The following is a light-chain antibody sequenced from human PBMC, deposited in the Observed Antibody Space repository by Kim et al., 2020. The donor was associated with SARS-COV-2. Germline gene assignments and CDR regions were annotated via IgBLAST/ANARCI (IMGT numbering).Light chain of an antibody. CDR2: KTS. Sequence: DIQMTQSPSTLSASIGDRVTITCRASESMSSWVAWYQQKPGKAPKLLIYKTSSLESGVPSRFSGSGSGTQFTLTISSLQPDDFATYYCQQYKSYPYTFGQGTKLEI. J-gene: IGKJ2*01. CDR3: QQYKSYPYT. CDR1: ESMSSW. V-gene: IGKV1-5*03.